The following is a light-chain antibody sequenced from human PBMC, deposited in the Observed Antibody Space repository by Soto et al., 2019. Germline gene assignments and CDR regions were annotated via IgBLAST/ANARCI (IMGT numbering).Light chain of an antibody. CDR3: QQYGSSPTT. J-gene: IGKJ4*01. Sequence: EIVLTQSPPTLSLSPGERATLSCRASQSVSSSYLAWYQQKPGQAPRLLIYGASSRATGIPDRFSGSGSGTDFTLTISRLEPEDFAVYYCQQYGSSPTTFGGGTKVDIK. CDR2: GAS. CDR1: QSVSSSY. V-gene: IGKV3-20*01.